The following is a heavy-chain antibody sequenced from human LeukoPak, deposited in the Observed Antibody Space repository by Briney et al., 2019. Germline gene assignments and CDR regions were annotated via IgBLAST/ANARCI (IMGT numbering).Heavy chain of an antibody. CDR3: ARGRGGSPPLDY. CDR2: IHYTGST. CDR1: GGSVSSGSYY. Sequence: SETLSLTCTVSGGSVSSGSYYWSWIRQPPGKGLEWIGFIHYTGSTNYNPSLKSRVTISVDTSKNQFSLNLSSVTAADTAVYYCARGRGGSPPLDYWGQGTLVTVSS. V-gene: IGHV4-61*01. J-gene: IGHJ4*02. D-gene: IGHD5-24*01.